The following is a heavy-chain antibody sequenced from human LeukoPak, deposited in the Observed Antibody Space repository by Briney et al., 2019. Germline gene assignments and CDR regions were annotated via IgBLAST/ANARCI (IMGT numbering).Heavy chain of an antibody. CDR3: AKDLGKQQSRYYFDY. CDR2: ISGSGGST. V-gene: IGHV3-23*01. Sequence: GGSLRLSCAASGFTFSSYAMSWVRQAPGKGLEWVSAISGSGGSTYYADSVKGRFTISRDNSKNTLYLQMNSLRAEDTAVYYCAKDLGKQQSRYYFDYWGQGTLVTVSS. D-gene: IGHD6-13*01. CDR1: GFTFSSYA. J-gene: IGHJ4*02.